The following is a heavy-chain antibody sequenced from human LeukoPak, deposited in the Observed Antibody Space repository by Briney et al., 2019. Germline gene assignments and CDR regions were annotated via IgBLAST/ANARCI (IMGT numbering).Heavy chain of an antibody. CDR3: ARDPGSAFGGVIVKVYYYYMDV. CDR1: GYNFNDYY. J-gene: IGHJ6*03. V-gene: IGHV1-46*02. CDR2: IHPDGGST. Sequence: ASVKVSCKASGYNFNDYYIYWVRQAPGHGLESMGYIHPDGGSTNYAQKFQGRVTMTSDMSTNTVYMELSSLRAEDTAVYYCARDPGSAFGGVIVKVYYYYMDVWGKGTTVTVSS. D-gene: IGHD3-16*02.